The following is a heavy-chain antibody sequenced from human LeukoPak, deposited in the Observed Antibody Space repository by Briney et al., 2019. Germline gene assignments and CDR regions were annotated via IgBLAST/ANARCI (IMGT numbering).Heavy chain of an antibody. Sequence: GGSLRLSCAASGFTFSSYAMHWVRQAPGKGLEWVAVISYDGSNKYYADSVKGRFTISRDNSKNTLYLQMNSLRAEDTAVYYCARDEWLLDYWGQGTLVTVSS. CDR1: GFTFSSYA. J-gene: IGHJ4*02. V-gene: IGHV3-30-3*01. D-gene: IGHD6-19*01. CDR3: ARDEWLLDY. CDR2: ISYDGSNK.